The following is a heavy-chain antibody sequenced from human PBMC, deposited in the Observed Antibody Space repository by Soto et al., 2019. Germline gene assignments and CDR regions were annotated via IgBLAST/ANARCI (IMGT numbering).Heavy chain of an antibody. CDR3: ARRGYYYDSTGYYYFV. CDR1: GGSISSTNHY. V-gene: IGHV4-39*01. CDR2: IYYSGMT. J-gene: IGHJ4*02. D-gene: IGHD3-22*01. Sequence: QLQLQESGPGLAKPSETLSLACTVSGGSISSTNHYWGWIRQPPGKGLEWIGDIYYSGMTRYNPSLKSRVTMSVDTSKNQFSLKLTSVTAADTAIYYCARRGYYYDSTGYYYFVWGQGSLVTVSS.